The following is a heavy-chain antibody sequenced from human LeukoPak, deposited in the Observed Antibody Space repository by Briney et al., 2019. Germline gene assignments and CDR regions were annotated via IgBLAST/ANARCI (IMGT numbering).Heavy chain of an antibody. Sequence: ASVKVSCKASGGTFSSYAISWVRQAPGQGLEWMGGIIPIFGTANYAQKFQGRVTITTDESTSTAYMELSSLRSEDTAVYYCARLQWLSTPFFDYWGQGTLVTVSS. D-gene: IGHD6-19*01. CDR2: IIPIFGTA. V-gene: IGHV1-69*05. CDR1: GGTFSSYA. J-gene: IGHJ4*02. CDR3: ARLQWLSTPFFDY.